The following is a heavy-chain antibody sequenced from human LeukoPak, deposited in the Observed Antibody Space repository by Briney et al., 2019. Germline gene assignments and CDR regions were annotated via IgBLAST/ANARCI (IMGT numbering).Heavy chain of an antibody. Sequence: ASVKVSCKAPGYTFTGYYMHWVRQAPGQGLEWMGWINPNSGGTNYAQKFQGRVTMTRDTSISTAYMELSRLRSDDTAVYYCARPYYYDRGVSFGAFDIWGQGTMVTVSS. CDR2: INPNSGGT. V-gene: IGHV1-2*02. CDR1: GYTFTGYY. D-gene: IGHD3-22*01. CDR3: ARPYYYDRGVSFGAFDI. J-gene: IGHJ3*02.